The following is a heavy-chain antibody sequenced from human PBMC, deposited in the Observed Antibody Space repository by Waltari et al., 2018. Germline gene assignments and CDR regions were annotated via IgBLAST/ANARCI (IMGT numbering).Heavy chain of an antibody. V-gene: IGHV3-7*01. J-gene: IGHJ3*01. CDR2: INQDGSVK. D-gene: IGHD2-15*01. CDR3: ARDPGSSAFDV. CDR1: GFTFRPDW. Sequence: EAHLVESGGGLVQPGESLRLSCAASGFTFRPDWMTWVRQTPGKGLEFVANINQDGSVKNYVDSVKGRLTISRDNAKNSLYLQMNSLGVEDTAVYYCARDPGSSAFDVWGQGTMVTVSS.